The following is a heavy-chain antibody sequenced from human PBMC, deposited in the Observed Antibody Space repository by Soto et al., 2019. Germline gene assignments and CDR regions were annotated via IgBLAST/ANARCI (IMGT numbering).Heavy chain of an antibody. D-gene: IGHD1-26*01. Sequence: SETLSLTCTVSGGSISSYYWSWIRQPPGKGLEWIGYIYYSGSTNYNPSLKSRVTISVDTSKNQFSLKLSSVTAADTAVYYCARHPGGSYGRSRLAYWGKGTLVTVSS. J-gene: IGHJ4*02. CDR2: IYYSGST. V-gene: IGHV4-59*08. CDR3: ARHPGGSYGRSRLAY. CDR1: GGSISSYY.